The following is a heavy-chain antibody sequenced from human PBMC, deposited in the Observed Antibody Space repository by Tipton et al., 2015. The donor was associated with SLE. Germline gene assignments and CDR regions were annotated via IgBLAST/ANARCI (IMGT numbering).Heavy chain of an antibody. CDR1: GYSISSGYY. J-gene: IGHJ4*02. CDR3: AHANWGTNFDY. D-gene: IGHD7-27*01. V-gene: IGHV4-38-2*02. CDR2: IFHSGTT. Sequence: TLSLTCIVSGYSISSGYYWGWIRQPPGKGLEWIGSIFHSGTTYYNPSLKSRVTISVDTSKNQFSLKLSSVTAADTAVFYCAHANWGTNFDYWGQGTLVTVSS.